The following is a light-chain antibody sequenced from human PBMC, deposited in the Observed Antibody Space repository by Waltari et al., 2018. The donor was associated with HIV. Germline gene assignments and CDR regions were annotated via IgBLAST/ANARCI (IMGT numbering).Light chain of an antibody. CDR1: HIGSKN. J-gene: IGLJ1*01. CDR2: LDK. Sequence: SYVLTQPPSVSVAPGKTATLTCAGNHIGSKNVHWYQQRPGQAPVLVNNLDKQRPSGIPERFSGSNSGGSAALTITEVEAGDEADYYCQVWDSDAYVFGPGTRLTV. V-gene: IGLV3-21*01. CDR3: QVWDSDAYV.